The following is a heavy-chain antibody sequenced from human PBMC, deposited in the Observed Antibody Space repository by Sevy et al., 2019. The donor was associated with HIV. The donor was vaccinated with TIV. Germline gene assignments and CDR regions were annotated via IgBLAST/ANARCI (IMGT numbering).Heavy chain of an antibody. CDR1: GFTFSSYW. CDR3: VREGLGGFSYSLDC. V-gene: IGHV3-7*01. D-gene: IGHD5-18*01. Sequence: GGSLRLSCAASGFTFSSYWMSWVRQAPGKGLELVATMKQDGSEKYYVDSVKGRFTISRDNAKHSLYLQMNSLRAEDTAVYYCVREGLGGFSYSLDCWGQGTLVTVSS. CDR2: MKQDGSEK. J-gene: IGHJ4*02.